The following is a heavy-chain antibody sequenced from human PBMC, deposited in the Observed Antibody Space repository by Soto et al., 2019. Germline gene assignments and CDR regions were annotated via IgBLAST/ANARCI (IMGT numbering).Heavy chain of an antibody. D-gene: IGHD3-10*01. V-gene: IGHV5-51*01. Sequence: GESLKISCKGPGHLFNNHWIGWVRQTPGKGLEWMGLIFTRDSETKTSPSFQGHVSFSVDNSINTVYLQWTSLKTTDTGIYFCARGYFDSGHGYDLWGQGTLVTVSA. J-gene: IGHJ5*02. CDR2: IFTRDSET. CDR3: ARGYFDSGHGYDL. CDR1: GHLFNNHW.